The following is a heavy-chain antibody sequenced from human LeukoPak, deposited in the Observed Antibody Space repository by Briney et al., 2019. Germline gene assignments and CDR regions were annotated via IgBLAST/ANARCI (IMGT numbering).Heavy chain of an antibody. Sequence: GGSLRLSCAASGFTFSSYAMSWVRQAPGKGLEWVSAISGSGGSTYYADSVKGRFTISRDNPKNTLYLQMNSLRAEDTAVYYCATRQQLWQIYYYYGMDVWGQGTTVTVSS. CDR3: ATRQQLWQIYYYYGMDV. J-gene: IGHJ6*02. CDR1: GFTFSSYA. V-gene: IGHV3-23*01. D-gene: IGHD5-18*01. CDR2: ISGSGGST.